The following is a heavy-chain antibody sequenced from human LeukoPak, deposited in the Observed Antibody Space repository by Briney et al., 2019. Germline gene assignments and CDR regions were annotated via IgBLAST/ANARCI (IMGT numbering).Heavy chain of an antibody. D-gene: IGHD3-16*02. CDR1: GGTFSSYA. Sequence: SVKVSCKASGGTFSSYAISWVRQAPGQGLEWMGRIIPILGIANYAQKFQGRVTITADKSTSTAYMELSSLRSEDTAVYYCARGPVSLTNWFDPWGQGTLVTVSS. J-gene: IGHJ5*02. CDR2: IIPILGIA. V-gene: IGHV1-69*04. CDR3: ARGPVSLTNWFDP.